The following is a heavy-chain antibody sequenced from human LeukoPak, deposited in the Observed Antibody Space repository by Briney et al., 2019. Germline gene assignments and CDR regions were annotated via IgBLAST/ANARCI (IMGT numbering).Heavy chain of an antibody. V-gene: IGHV3-7*03. CDR2: IKQDGSEK. CDR3: AKDSSGSR. D-gene: IGHD3-10*01. J-gene: IGHJ4*02. Sequence: GGSLRLSCAASGFTFGDTWMNWVRQVPEQGLEWVANIKQDGSEKFYVASVKGRFTISRDNSKNTLYLQMNSLRAEDTAVYYCAKDSSGSRWGQGTLVTVSS. CDR1: GFTFGDTW.